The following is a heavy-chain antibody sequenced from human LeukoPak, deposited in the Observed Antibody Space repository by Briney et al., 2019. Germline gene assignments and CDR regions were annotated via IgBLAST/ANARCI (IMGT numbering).Heavy chain of an antibody. Sequence: PSETLSLTCTVSGGSISSSSYYWGWIRQPPGKGLEWIGSIYYSGSTYYNPSLKSRVAISVDTSKNQFSLKLSSVTAADTAVYYCARTFLEWLLYESWGQGTLVTVSS. CDR3: ARTFLEWLLYES. CDR2: IYYSGST. V-gene: IGHV4-39*01. CDR1: GGSISSSSYY. J-gene: IGHJ5*02. D-gene: IGHD3-3*02.